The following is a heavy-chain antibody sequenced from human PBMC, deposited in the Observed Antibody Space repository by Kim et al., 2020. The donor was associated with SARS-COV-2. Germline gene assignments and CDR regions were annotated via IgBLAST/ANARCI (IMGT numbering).Heavy chain of an antibody. Sequence: NSHPSRKSRVTISVDTSKNQFSLKLSSVTAADTAVYYCASHVYYYYGMDVWGQGTTVTVSS. J-gene: IGHJ6*02. V-gene: IGHV4-61*07. CDR3: ASHVYYYYGMDV.